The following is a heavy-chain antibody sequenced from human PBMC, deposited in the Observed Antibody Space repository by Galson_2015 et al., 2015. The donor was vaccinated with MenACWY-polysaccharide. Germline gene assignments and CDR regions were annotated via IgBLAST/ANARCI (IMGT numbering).Heavy chain of an antibody. CDR3: AQLATGGTKHFDN. V-gene: IGHV1-3*01. J-gene: IGHJ4*02. CDR1: GYIFTRYP. Sequence: SVKVSCKASGYIFTRYPIHWMRQAPGQRLEWMGWLNVGNGIAKYLQKFEGRVTITRDTSASTAYMELSGLRSEDTAVYYCAQLATGGTKHFDNWGQGILVPVSS. D-gene: IGHD6-13*01. CDR2: LNVGNGIA.